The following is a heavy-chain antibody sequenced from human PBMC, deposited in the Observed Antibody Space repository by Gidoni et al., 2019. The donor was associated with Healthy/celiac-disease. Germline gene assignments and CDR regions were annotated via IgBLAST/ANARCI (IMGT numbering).Heavy chain of an antibody. CDR2: ISSSSSYI. CDR3: ARDAEDIVVWDV. V-gene: IGHV3-21*01. J-gene: IGHJ6*02. Sequence: EVQLVESGGGLVKPGGSLRLSCAASGFTFSSYSMNWVRQAPGKGLEWVSSISSSSSYIYYADSVKGRFTISRDNAKNSLYLQMNSLRAEDTAVYYCARDAEDIVVWDVWGQGTTVTVSS. D-gene: IGHD2-2*01. CDR1: GFTFSSYS.